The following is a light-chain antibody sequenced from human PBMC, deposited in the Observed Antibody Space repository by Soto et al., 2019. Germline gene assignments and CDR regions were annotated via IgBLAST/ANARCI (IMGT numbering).Light chain of an antibody. J-gene: IGKJ4*01. Sequence: DIQLTQSPSFLSASVGDRVTITCRASQGISSYLAWYQQKPGKAPKVLIYAAFNLQSGVPSRFSGSGSGTEFTLTIRSLQPEDFATYYCQQLNSYPLTFGGGTKVEI. V-gene: IGKV1-9*01. CDR2: AAF. CDR1: QGISSY. CDR3: QQLNSYPLT.